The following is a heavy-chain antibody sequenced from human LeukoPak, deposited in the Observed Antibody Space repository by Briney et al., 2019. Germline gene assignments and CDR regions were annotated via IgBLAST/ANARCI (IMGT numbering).Heavy chain of an antibody. CDR1: GFTFSDYY. J-gene: IGHJ4*02. V-gene: IGHV3-11*01. CDR3: ARDRYVGATTAGDSDS. Sequence: GGSLRLSCAASGFTFSDYYMSWIRQAPGKGLEWVSYIGSSGSTIYYADSVEGRFTISRDNAKNSLYLQMNSLRAEDTAVYYCARDRYVGATTAGDSDSWGQGTLVTVSS. D-gene: IGHD1-26*01. CDR2: IGSSGSTI.